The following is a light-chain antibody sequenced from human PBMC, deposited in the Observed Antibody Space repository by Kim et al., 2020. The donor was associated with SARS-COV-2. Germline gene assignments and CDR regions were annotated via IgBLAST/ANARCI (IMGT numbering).Light chain of an antibody. CDR3: QQSYKAPLN. J-gene: IGKJ4*01. V-gene: IGKV1-39*01. CDR2: GAS. CDR1: QSISTV. Sequence: ASVGDRITVTCRASQSISTVLNWYQQKPGKAPKLLIYGASTLQSGLPSRFSGSGSGTDFTLTVFNLQPEDFATYYCQQSYKAPLNFGGVTKVDIK.